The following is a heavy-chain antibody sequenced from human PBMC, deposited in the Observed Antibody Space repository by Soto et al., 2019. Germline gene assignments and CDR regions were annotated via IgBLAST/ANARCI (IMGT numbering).Heavy chain of an antibody. D-gene: IGHD4-17*01. J-gene: IGHJ4*02. CDR2: FDPEDGET. CDR3: ATYPNDYGDFPRY. CDR1: GYTLTELS. V-gene: IGHV1-24*01. Sequence: ASVKVSCKVSGYTLTELSMHWVRQAPGKGLGWMGGFDPEDGETIYAQKFQGRVTMTEDISTDTAYMELSSLRSEDTAVYYCATYPNDYGDFPRYWGQGTLVTVSS.